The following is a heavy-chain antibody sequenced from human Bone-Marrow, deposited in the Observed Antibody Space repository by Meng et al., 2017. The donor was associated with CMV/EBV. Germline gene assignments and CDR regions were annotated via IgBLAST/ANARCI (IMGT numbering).Heavy chain of an antibody. Sequence: ASVKVSCKASGYTFTGYYIHWVRQAPGQGLEWMGWINPDTGDTNCTRNFQGRVTMTRDTSISTAYMELSRLRSDDTAVYYCARIYYANNPAREGGLAAYWGQGTLVTVSS. V-gene: IGHV1-2*02. CDR1: GYTFTGYY. J-gene: IGHJ4*02. CDR3: ARIYYANNPAREGGLAAY. D-gene: IGHD3-16*01. CDR2: INPDTGDT.